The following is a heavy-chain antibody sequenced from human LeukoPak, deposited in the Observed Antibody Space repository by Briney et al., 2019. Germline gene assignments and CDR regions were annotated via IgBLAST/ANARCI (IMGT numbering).Heavy chain of an antibody. CDR1: GFTFSSYA. Sequence: PGGSLRLSCAASGFTFSSYAMSWVRQAPGMGLAWVSAISGSGGSTYYADSVKGRFTISRDNSKNTLYLQMNSLRAEDTAVYYCAKDRHDFWSGYYIRGWYFDYWGQGTLVTVSS. CDR3: AKDRHDFWSGYYIRGWYFDY. J-gene: IGHJ4*02. V-gene: IGHV3-23*01. D-gene: IGHD3-3*01. CDR2: ISGSGGST.